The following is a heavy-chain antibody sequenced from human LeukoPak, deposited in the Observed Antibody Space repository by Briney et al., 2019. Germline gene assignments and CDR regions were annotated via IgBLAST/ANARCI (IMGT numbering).Heavy chain of an antibody. CDR3: ARALNPYTVTTPHDY. V-gene: IGHV1-2*06. CDR1: GYTFTGYY. Sequence: GASVKVSCKASGYTFTGYYMYWVRQAPGQGLEWMGRINPNSGGPNYAQKFQGRVTMTRDTSISTAYMELSRLRSDDTAVYYCARALNPYTVTTPHDYWGQGTLVTVSS. CDR2: INPNSGGP. D-gene: IGHD4-17*01. J-gene: IGHJ4*02.